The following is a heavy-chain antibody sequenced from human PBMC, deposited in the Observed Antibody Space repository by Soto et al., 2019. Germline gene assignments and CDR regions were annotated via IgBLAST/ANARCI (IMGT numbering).Heavy chain of an antibody. CDR1: GGSISSSSYY. CDR2: IYYSGST. D-gene: IGHD2-15*01. Sequence: SETLSLTCTVSGGSISSSSYYWGWIRQPPGKGLEWLGSIYYSGSTYYNPSLKSRVTICVDTSKNQFSLKLSSVTAADTAVYYCARASQGIFRAPSRNWFDPWGQGTLVT. J-gene: IGHJ5*02. CDR3: ARASQGIFRAPSRNWFDP. V-gene: IGHV4-39*01.